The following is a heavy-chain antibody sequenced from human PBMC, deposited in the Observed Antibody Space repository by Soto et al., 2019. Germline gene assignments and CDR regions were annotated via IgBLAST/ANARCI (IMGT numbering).Heavy chain of an antibody. CDR2: ISSNGGST. CDR1: GFTFSSYA. J-gene: IGHJ6*02. CDR3: VKDQGVAGNTYYYYYGMDV. Sequence: VGSLRLSCSASGFTFSSYAMHWVRQAPGKGLEYVSAISSNGGSTYYADSVKGRFTISRDNSKNTLYLQMSSLRAEDTAVYYCVKDQGVAGNTYYYYYGMDVWGQGTTVTV. V-gene: IGHV3-64D*06. D-gene: IGHD6-19*01.